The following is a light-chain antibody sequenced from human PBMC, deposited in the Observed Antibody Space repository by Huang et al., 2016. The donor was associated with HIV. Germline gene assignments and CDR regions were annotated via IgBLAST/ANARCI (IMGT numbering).Light chain of an antibody. CDR1: QSISSY. Sequence: EIVLTQSPATLSLSPGERATLSCRASQSISSYLAWYQQKPGQAPRLLIFDASNRATGSPDRFSGSGSGTDFTLTISSLEPEDFAVYYCQQRSNWPLWTFGQGTKVEIK. CDR3: QQRSNWPLWT. V-gene: IGKV3-11*01. J-gene: IGKJ1*01. CDR2: DAS.